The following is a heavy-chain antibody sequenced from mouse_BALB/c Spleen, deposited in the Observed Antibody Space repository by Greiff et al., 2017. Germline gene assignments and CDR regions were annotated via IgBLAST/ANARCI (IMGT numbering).Heavy chain of an antibody. V-gene: IGHV5-6-5*01. CDR3: ARHGSSLYYFDY. CDR2: ISSGGST. D-gene: IGHD1-1*01. Sequence: EVNVVESGGGLVKPGGSLKLSCAASGFTFSSYAMSWVRQTPEKRLEWVASISSGGSTYYPDSVKGRFTISRDNARNILYLQMSSLRSEDTAMYYCARHGSSLYYFDYWGQGTTLTVSS. J-gene: IGHJ2*01. CDR1: GFTFSSYA.